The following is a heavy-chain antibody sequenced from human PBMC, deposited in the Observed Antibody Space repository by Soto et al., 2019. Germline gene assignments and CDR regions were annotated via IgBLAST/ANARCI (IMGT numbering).Heavy chain of an antibody. J-gene: IGHJ3*02. Sequence: QVQLVQSGAEVKKPGSSVKVSCKASGGTFSSYAISWVRQAPGQGLEWMGGIIPIFGTANYAQKFQGRVTITADESTSTAYMEPSRLRSEDTAVYYCARSRVTYYYDRSAFDIWGQWTMVTVSS. CDR1: GGTFSSYA. CDR3: ARSRVTYYYDRSAFDI. V-gene: IGHV1-69*01. CDR2: IIPIFGTA. D-gene: IGHD3-22*01.